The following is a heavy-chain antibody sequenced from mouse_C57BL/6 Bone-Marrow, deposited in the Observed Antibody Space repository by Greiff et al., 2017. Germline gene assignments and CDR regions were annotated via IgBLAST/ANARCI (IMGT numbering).Heavy chain of an antibody. CDR2: INPNNGGT. CDR3: ARGFYYYYAMDY. D-gene: IGHD2-1*01. Sequence: EVKLQQSGPELVKPGASVKISCKASGYTFTDYYMNWVKQSHGKSLEWIGDINPNNGGTSYNQKFKGKATLTVDKSSSTAYIELRSLTSEDSAVYYCARGFYYYYAMDYWGQGTSVTVSS. CDR1: GYTFTDYY. V-gene: IGHV1-26*01. J-gene: IGHJ4*01.